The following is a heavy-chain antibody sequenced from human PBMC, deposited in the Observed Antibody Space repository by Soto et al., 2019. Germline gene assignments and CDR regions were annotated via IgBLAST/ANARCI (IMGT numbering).Heavy chain of an antibody. CDR1: GGTFSSYA. D-gene: IGHD6-19*01. CDR3: ARDRVLYSSGWLYWYFDL. Sequence: QVQLVQSGAEVKKPGSSVKVSCKASGGTFSSYAISWVRQAPGQGLEWMGGIIPIFGTANYAQKFQGRVTINADESTSTAYMELSSLRSEDTAVYYCARDRVLYSSGWLYWYFDLCGRGTLVTVSS. CDR2: IIPIFGTA. J-gene: IGHJ2*01. V-gene: IGHV1-69*12.